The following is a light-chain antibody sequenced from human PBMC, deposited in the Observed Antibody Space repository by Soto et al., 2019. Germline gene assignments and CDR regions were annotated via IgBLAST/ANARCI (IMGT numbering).Light chain of an antibody. CDR1: QSVSSSY. Sequence: EIVLTQSPGTLSLSPGERATLSCRASQSVSSSYLAWYQQKPGQAPRLLIYGASSRATGIPDRFSGSGSGTDFTLTISRLEPEDFAVYYCQQYGSSPSCTFGPGIKVDIK. CDR3: QQYGSSPSCT. J-gene: IGKJ3*01. CDR2: GAS. V-gene: IGKV3-20*01.